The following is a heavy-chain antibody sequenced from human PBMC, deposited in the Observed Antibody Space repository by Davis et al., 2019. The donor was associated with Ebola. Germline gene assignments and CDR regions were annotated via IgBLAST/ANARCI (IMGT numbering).Heavy chain of an antibody. Sequence: PGGSLRLSCAASGFTFSTYAIHWVRQAPGKGLVWVAVISFDGTYKFYADSVKGRFTISRDNSKNTVYLQMNSLRFEETGVYYCARGTTYGDHEVSFDHWGQGTLVTVSS. CDR1: GFTFSTYA. CDR3: ARGTTYGDHEVSFDH. J-gene: IGHJ4*02. V-gene: IGHV3-30*04. CDR2: ISFDGTYK. D-gene: IGHD4-17*01.